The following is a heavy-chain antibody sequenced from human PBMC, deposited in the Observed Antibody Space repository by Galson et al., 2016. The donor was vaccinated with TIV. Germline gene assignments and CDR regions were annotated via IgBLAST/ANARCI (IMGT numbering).Heavy chain of an antibody. V-gene: IGHV4-34*01. D-gene: IGHD5-18*01. CDR1: GESFTGHY. CDR2: VYHGGRS. Sequence: ETLSLTCAVYGESFTGHYLSWIRQPPGKGLEWMGTVYHGGRSYYAPSLTGRVSISIDTSKNQFSVILTSVTASDTAVYYCARGTGFSYGYYYWGQGALVTVSS. J-gene: IGHJ4*02. CDR3: ARGTGFSYGYYY.